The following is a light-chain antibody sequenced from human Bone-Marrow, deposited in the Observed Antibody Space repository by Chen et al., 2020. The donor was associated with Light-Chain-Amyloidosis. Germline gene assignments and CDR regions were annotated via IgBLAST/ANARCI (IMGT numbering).Light chain of an antibody. V-gene: IGLV1-47*01. CDR3: AAWAGSLSGYV. J-gene: IGLJ1*01. CDR2: RNN. Sequence: QSVLTQPPSASGTPGQRVTISCSGASSNIGINYVYWYQHFPGAAPNHLIHRNNQRPSGFPGLLPASTSGTSAFLAISGRRSVDESDYSGAAWAGSLSGYVFGTGTKVIVL. CDR1: SSNIGINY.